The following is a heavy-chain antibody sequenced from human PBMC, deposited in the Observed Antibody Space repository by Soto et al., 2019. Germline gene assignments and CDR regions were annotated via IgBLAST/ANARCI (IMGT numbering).Heavy chain of an antibody. CDR3: ARDSGYSPYYFDY. V-gene: IGHV4-59*08. CDR2: IYYSGST. CDR1: GGTISGYY. Sequence: PSVPMPLSSTVFGGTISGYYWSWIRKPPGKGLEWIGYIYYSGSTNYNPSLKSRVTISVDTSKNQFSLKLSSVTAADTAVYYCARDSGYSPYYFDYWGQGTQVTVSS. D-gene: IGHD5-12*01. J-gene: IGHJ4*02.